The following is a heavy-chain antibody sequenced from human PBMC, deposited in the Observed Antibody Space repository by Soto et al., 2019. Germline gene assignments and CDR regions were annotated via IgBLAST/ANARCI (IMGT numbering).Heavy chain of an antibody. CDR1: GGSISRYY. CDR3: ARDLWGYCGTDCYPLDV. V-gene: IGHV4-59*01. Sequence: QVQLQESGPGLVKPSETLSLTCTVSGGSISRYYWSWIRQPPGKGLEWIGYMYNTGSTVYNPSFKSRVTISVDTSENLFSLTLNSVTDADTAVYYCARDLWGYCGTDCYPLDVWGQGTTVTVSS. CDR2: MYNTGST. D-gene: IGHD2-21*02. J-gene: IGHJ6*02.